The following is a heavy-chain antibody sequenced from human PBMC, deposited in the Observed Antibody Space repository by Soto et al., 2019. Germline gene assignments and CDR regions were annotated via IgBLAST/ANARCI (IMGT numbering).Heavy chain of an antibody. V-gene: IGHV3-23*04. CDR2: ISSSSGST. J-gene: IGHJ4*02. D-gene: IGHD1-20*01. CDR3: TKPPSIKYGFDY. CDR1: GFSFRGYG. Sequence: EVQLVESGGGLVQPGGSLRLSCAASGFSFRGYGLTWVRQAPGKGLEWVSAISSSSGSTFYADSVKGQFIISRDDSKNTLYLQMNSLRVEDTAVYYCTKPPSIKYGFDYWGQGTLVAVSS.